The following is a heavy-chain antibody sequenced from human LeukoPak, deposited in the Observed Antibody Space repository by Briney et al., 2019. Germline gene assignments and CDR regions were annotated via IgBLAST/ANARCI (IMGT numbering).Heavy chain of an antibody. Sequence: GGSLRLSCAASGFTFSSYSMNWVRQAPGKGPEWVSYISGSSSAMYYADSVKGRFTISRDNAKNSLSLQMDSLRAEDTAVYYCASGAEAGRDYWGQGTLVTVSS. V-gene: IGHV3-48*01. CDR2: ISGSSSAM. J-gene: IGHJ4*02. D-gene: IGHD4/OR15-4a*01. CDR1: GFTFSSYS. CDR3: ASGAEAGRDY.